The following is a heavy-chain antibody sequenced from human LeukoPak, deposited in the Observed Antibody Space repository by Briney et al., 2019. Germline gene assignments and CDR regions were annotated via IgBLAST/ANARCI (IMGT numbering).Heavy chain of an antibody. Sequence: PGGSLRLSCAASGFTFSSYGMHWVRQAPGKGLEWVAVISYDGSNKYYADSVKGRFTISRDNSKNTLYLQMNSLRAEDTAVYYCAKSHKVVPAAMRFMLPLGYFDYWGQGTLVTVSS. V-gene: IGHV3-30*18. CDR2: ISYDGSNK. CDR3: AKSHKVVPAAMRFMLPLGYFDY. D-gene: IGHD2-2*01. CDR1: GFTFSSYG. J-gene: IGHJ4*02.